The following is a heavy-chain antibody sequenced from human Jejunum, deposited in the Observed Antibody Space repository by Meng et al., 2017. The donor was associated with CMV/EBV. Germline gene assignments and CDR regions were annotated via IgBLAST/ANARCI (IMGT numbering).Heavy chain of an antibody. CDR2: ISDDESDQ. CDR1: GFTFSTYP. V-gene: IGHV3-30*01. Sequence: SGFTFSTYPLHWVRQAPGKGLEWVAVISDDESDQYYADSVKGRFTISRDYSKNTLYLQMNSLRGDDTAVYYCARENDYNNYFDLWGQGTLVTVSS. J-gene: IGHJ4*02. D-gene: IGHD5-24*01. CDR3: ARENDYNNYFDL.